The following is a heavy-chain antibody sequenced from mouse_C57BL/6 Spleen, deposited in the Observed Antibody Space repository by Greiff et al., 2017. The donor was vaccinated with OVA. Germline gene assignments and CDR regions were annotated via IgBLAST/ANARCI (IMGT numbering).Heavy chain of an antibody. D-gene: IGHD1-1*02. CDR1: GFTFSDYY. Sequence: DVQLVESEGGLVQPGSSMKLSCTASGFTFSDYYMAWVRQVPEKGLEWVANINYDGSSTYYLDSLKSRFIISRDNAKNILYLQMSILKSEDTATYYCARGWFHFDYWGQGTTLTVSS. J-gene: IGHJ2*01. CDR3: ARGWFHFDY. CDR2: INYDGSST. V-gene: IGHV5-16*01.